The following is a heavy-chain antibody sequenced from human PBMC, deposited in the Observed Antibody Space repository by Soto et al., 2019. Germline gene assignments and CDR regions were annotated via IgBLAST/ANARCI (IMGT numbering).Heavy chain of an antibody. CDR2: ISYDGSNK. D-gene: IGHD2-15*01. J-gene: IGHJ4*02. CDR1: GFTFSSYG. Sequence: QVQLVESGGGVVQPGRSLRLSCAASGFTFSSYGMHWVRQAPGKGLAWVAVISYDGSNKYYADSVKGRFTISRDNSKNTLYLQMNSLRAEDTAVYYCAKGREDIVVVVAATPFDYWGQGTLVTVSS. CDR3: AKGREDIVVVVAATPFDY. V-gene: IGHV3-30*18.